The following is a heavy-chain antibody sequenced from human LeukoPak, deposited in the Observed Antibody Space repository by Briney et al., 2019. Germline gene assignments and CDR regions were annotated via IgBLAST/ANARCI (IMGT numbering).Heavy chain of an antibody. Sequence: GESLKISREGSGYSFTSYWIGWGRQMPGKGLEWMGVIYPGDSDTRYSPSVQGQVTISADKSIAPASLQWNTQKAADTAIYYCARLRGFTSGYYFDYWGQGTPVTVST. CDR1: GYSFTSYW. J-gene: IGHJ4*02. D-gene: IGHD3-9*01. CDR3: ARLRGFTSGYYFDY. CDR2: IYPGDSDT. V-gene: IGHV5-51*01.